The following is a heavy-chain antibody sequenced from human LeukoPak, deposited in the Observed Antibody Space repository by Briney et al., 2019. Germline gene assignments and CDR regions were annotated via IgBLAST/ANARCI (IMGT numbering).Heavy chain of an antibody. V-gene: IGHV3-30*04. CDR1: GFTFSSYA. D-gene: IGHD6-19*01. CDR3: ARDHIAVAGNDY. Sequence: PGRSLRLSCAASGFTFSSYAMHWVRQAPGKGLEWVAVISYDGSNKYYADSVKGRFTISRDNSKNSLSLQMNSLRAEDTAVYYCARDHIAVAGNDYWGQGTLVTVSS. J-gene: IGHJ4*02. CDR2: ISYDGSNK.